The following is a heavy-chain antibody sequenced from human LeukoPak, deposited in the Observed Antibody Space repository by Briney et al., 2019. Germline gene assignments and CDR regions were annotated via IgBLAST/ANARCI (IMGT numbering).Heavy chain of an antibody. J-gene: IGHJ3*02. CDR1: GFTFSSYA. V-gene: IGHV3-23*01. D-gene: IGHD3-10*01. CDR3: AKDKTEVLLWFGELPANAFDI. Sequence: PGGSLRLSCAASGFTFSSYAMSWVRQVPGKGLEWVSAISGSGGSTYYADSVKGRFTISRDNSKNTLYLQMNSLRAEDTAVYYCAKDKTEVLLWFGELPANAFDIWGQGTMVTVSS. CDR2: ISGSGGST.